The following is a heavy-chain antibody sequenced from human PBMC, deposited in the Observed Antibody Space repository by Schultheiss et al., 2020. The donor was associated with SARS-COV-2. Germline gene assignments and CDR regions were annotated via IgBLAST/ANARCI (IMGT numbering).Heavy chain of an antibody. CDR2: IWYDGSNK. CDR1: GFTFSGSA. CDR3: ARGEQQLGRFDY. V-gene: IGHV3-33*08. J-gene: IGHJ4*02. D-gene: IGHD6-13*01. Sequence: GGSLRLSCAASGFTFSGSAMHWVRQAPGKGLEWVAVIWYDGSNKYYADSVKGRFSISRDNSKNTLYLQMNSLRAEDTAVYYCARGEQQLGRFDYWGQGILVTVSS.